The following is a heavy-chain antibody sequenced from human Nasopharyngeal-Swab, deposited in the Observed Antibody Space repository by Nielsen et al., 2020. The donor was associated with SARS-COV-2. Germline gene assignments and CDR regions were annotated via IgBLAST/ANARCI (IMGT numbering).Heavy chain of an antibody. CDR3: ARVNVDTAMPYYYMDV. Sequence: SGPTLVKPTQTLTLTCTFSGFSLSTSGMCVSWIRQPPGKALEWLARIDWDDDKYYSTSLKTRLTISKDTSKNQVVLTMTNMDPVGTATYYCARVNVDTAMPYYYMDVWGKGTTVTVSS. D-gene: IGHD5-18*01. J-gene: IGHJ6*03. CDR1: GFSLSTSGMC. CDR2: IDWDDDK. V-gene: IGHV2-70*11.